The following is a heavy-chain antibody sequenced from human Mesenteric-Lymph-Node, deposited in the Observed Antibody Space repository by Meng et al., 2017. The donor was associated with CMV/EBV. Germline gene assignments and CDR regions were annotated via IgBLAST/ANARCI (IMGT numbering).Heavy chain of an antibody. D-gene: IGHD2-2*01. V-gene: IGHV3-15*01. CDR1: GFTFSNAW. CDR2: IKSQTDGGTT. J-gene: IGHJ4*02. CDR3: RCSSTRYDY. Sequence: GESLKISCAASGFTFSNAWMSWVRQAPGKGLEWVGRIKSQTDGGTTDYAAPVKGRFTISRDDSKNTLYLQMNSLKTEDTAVYYWRCSSTRYDYWGQGTLVTSPQ.